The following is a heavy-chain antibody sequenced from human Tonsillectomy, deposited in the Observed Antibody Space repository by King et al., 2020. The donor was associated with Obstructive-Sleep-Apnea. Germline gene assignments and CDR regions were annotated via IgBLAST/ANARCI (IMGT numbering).Heavy chain of an antibody. Sequence: QLQESGPGLVKPSETLSLTCTVSGGSISSYYWSWIRQPPGKGREWVGYIFYSGVTNYKPSPKSRVTIAVDTSKNQFSLKLSSVTAADTAGYYCARDEPPGIWGQGTMVTVSS. V-gene: IGHV4-59*01. CDR1: GGSISSYY. D-gene: IGHD1-14*01. CDR3: ARDEPPGI. J-gene: IGHJ3*02. CDR2: IFYSGVT.